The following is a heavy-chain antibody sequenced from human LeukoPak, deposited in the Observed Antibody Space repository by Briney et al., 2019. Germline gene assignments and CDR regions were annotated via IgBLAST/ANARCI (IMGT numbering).Heavy chain of an antibody. CDR2: IYYSGST. D-gene: IGHD3-16*02. CDR3: ARQLGDYVWGSYRYTWFDP. J-gene: IGHJ5*02. V-gene: IGHV4-39*01. Sequence: PSETPSLTCTVSGGSISSSSYYWGWIRQPPGTGLEWFGSIYYSGSTYYNPSLKSRVTISVDTSKNQFSLKLSSVTAADTAVYYCARQLGDYVWGSYRYTWFDPWGQGTLVTVSS. CDR1: GGSISSSSYY.